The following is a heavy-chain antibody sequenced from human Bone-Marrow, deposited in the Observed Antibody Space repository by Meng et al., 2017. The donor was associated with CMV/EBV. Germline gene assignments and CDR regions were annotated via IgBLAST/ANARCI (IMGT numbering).Heavy chain of an antibody. D-gene: IGHD4/OR15-4a*01. CDR3: ASSGAGMDV. CDR1: GFTFDDYA. J-gene: IGHJ6*02. V-gene: IGHV4-59*13. Sequence: GSLRLSCAASGFTFDDYAMHWVRQAPGKGLEWIGYIYYSGSTNYNPSLKSRVTISVDTSKNQFSLKLSSVTAADTAVYYCASSGAGMDVWGQGTTVTVSS. CDR2: IYYSGST.